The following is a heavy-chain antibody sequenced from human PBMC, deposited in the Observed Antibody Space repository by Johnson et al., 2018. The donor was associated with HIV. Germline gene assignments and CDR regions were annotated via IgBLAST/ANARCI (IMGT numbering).Heavy chain of an antibody. Sequence: QEQLVESGGGVVQPGGSLRLSCAASGFTFSDYYMSWIRQAPGKGLEWVSYITSTGITVYYAASVKGRFTISRDNSKNTLYLQMNSLRAEDTAVYYCAKPPSMGADAFDIWGQGTMVTVSS. V-gene: IGHV3-11*04. CDR1: GFTFSDYY. CDR2: ITSTGITV. J-gene: IGHJ3*02. CDR3: AKPPSMGADAFDI. D-gene: IGHD3-16*01.